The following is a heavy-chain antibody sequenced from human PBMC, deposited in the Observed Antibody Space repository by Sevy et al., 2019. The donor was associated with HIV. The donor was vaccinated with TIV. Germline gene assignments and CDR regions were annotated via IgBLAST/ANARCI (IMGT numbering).Heavy chain of an antibody. V-gene: IGHV3-21*01. CDR1: GFTFSSYS. CDR3: ARDRGSPIRGAFDI. Sequence: GGSLRLSCAASGFTFSSYSMNWVRQAPGKGLEWVSSISSSSSYIYYADSVKGRFTISRDNAKNSLYLQMNSLRAEDTAVFYGARDRGSPIRGAFDIWGQGTMVTVSS. D-gene: IGHD1-26*01. J-gene: IGHJ3*02. CDR2: ISSSSSYI.